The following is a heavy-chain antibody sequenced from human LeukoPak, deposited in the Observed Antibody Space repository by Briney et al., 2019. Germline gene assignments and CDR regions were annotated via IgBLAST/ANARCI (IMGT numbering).Heavy chain of an antibody. D-gene: IGHD2-2*02. V-gene: IGHV4-30-2*01. CDR1: GGSISSGGYY. CDR3: ARFTQYCSSTSCYNDAFDI. Sequence: SQTLSLTCTVSGGSISSGGYYWSWIRQPPGKGLEWIGYIYHSGSTYYNPSLKSRVTISVDRSKNQFSLKLSSVTAADTAVYYCARFTQYCSSTSCYNDAFDIWGQGTMVTDSS. CDR2: IYHSGST. J-gene: IGHJ3*02.